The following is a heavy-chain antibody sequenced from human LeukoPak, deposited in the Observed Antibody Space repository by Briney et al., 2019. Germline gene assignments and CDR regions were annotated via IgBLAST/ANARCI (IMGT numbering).Heavy chain of an antibody. V-gene: IGHV4-30-4*01. CDR1: GDSITSNDYY. CDR3: VREKWVRDDNGCHHYGMDV. J-gene: IGHJ6*02. CDR2: IYYSGDI. D-gene: IGHD1-26*01. Sequence: KASQTLSLTCTVSGDSITSNDYYWNWIRQPPGRGLEWIGYIYYSGDIYYSPSLKGRILISRDTSKNQFSLDLTSVTGADTAVYYCVREKWVRDDNGCHHYGMDVWGQGTTVIVFS.